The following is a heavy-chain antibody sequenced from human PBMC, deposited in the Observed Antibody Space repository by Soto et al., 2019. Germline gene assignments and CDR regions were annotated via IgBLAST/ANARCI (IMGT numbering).Heavy chain of an antibody. Sequence: QLLESGPGLVKPSETLSLTCTVSGGSISSSSYYWGWIRQPPGKGLEWIGSIYYSGSTYYNPSLKSRVTISVDTSKNQFSLKLSSVTAADTAVYYCARHVRGVPLKYYFDYWGQGTLVTVSS. CDR3: ARHVRGVPLKYYFDY. CDR2: IYYSGST. D-gene: IGHD3-10*02. J-gene: IGHJ4*02. CDR1: GGSISSSSYY. V-gene: IGHV4-39*01.